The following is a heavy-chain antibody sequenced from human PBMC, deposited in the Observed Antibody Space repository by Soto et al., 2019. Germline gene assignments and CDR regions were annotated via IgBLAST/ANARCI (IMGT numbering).Heavy chain of an antibody. D-gene: IGHD3-10*01. CDR1: GGSLSGYQ. Sequence: QVQLQQWGAGLLKPSETLSLTCAVYGGSLSGYQWTWIRQTPGKGLEWIGEINDSGNINYNPSLKCRVTILLDTPRKQISRKLSSVTAADSAVYYCARGLILWFGELSRRGGYYYYMDVWGKGTTVTVSS. CDR3: ARGLILWFGELSRRGGYYYYMDV. J-gene: IGHJ6*03. CDR2: INDSGNI. V-gene: IGHV4-34*01.